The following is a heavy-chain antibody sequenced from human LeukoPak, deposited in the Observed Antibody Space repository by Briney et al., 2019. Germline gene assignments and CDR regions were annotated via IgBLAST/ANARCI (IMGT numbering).Heavy chain of an antibody. CDR1: GYTFTGYY. Sequence: AAVKVSCKASGYTFTGYYMYWVRQAPGQGLEWMGWINPNSGGTNYAQKFQGRVTMTRDTSISTAYMELSRLRSDDTAVYYCARAPSPTVSYFDYWGQGTLVTVCS. CDR2: INPNSGGT. V-gene: IGHV1-2*02. D-gene: IGHD4-17*01. J-gene: IGHJ4*02. CDR3: ARAPSPTVSYFDY.